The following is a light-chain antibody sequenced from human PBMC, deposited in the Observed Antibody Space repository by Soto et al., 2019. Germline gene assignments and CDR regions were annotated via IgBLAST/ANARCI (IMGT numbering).Light chain of an antibody. CDR1: QSVDSH. V-gene: IGKV1-39*01. J-gene: IGKJ3*01. CDR3: QEHYSDSYT. CDR2: GAS. Sequence: DIQMTQPPSSLSASVGDRITISCRASQSVDSHLNWYQQLPGKAPKLLIYGASTLQSGVPSRFSGSGSGTDFTLRISGLQPEDFATYYCQEHYSDSYTFGPGTKVDVK.